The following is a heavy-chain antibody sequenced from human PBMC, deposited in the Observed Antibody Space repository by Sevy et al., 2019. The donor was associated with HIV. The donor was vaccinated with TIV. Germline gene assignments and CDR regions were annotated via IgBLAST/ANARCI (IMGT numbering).Heavy chain of an antibody. D-gene: IGHD5-18*01. J-gene: IGHJ4*02. CDR3: AKDRGGYSYGSGGYFDY. V-gene: IGHV3-30*18. CDR2: ISYDGSNK. Sequence: GGSLRLSCAASGFTFSSYDMHWDRQAPGKGMEWVAVISYDGSNKYYAYSVKGRLTISRDNSKNTLYLQMNSLRAEDTAVYYCAKDRGGYSYGSGGYFDYWGQGTLVTVSS. CDR1: GFTFSSYD.